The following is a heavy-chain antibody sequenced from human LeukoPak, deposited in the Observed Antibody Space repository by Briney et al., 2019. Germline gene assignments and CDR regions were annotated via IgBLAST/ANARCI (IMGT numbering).Heavy chain of an antibody. Sequence: SGTLSLTCVVSGDSISSGAYSWSWIRQPPGKGLGWIGYIFHSGSTFYNPSLKSRVTISVDNSKNQFSLRLSSVTAADTAVYYCARELWFANAPGSWLDPWGQGTLVTVSS. CDR3: ARELWFANAPGSWLDP. J-gene: IGHJ5*02. D-gene: IGHD2-21*01. CDR1: GDSISSGAYS. V-gene: IGHV4-30-2*01. CDR2: IFHSGST.